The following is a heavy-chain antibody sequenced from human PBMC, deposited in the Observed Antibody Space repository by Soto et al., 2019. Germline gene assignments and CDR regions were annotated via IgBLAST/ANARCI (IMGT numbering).Heavy chain of an antibody. CDR2: IRNQATGGTT. J-gene: IGHJ1*01. CDR1: GFTFSTAW. D-gene: IGHD1-26*01. Sequence: EIQVVESGGGLVQPGGSLRLSCVGSGFTFSTAWMSWVRQAPGKGLEWVGQIRNQATGGTTDYGAPVKGRFTISRDDSKNPLYLQMNSLKPEDTAVYYCTPWGVAAIHHWGQGTLVTVSS. CDR3: TPWGVAAIHH. V-gene: IGHV3-15*01.